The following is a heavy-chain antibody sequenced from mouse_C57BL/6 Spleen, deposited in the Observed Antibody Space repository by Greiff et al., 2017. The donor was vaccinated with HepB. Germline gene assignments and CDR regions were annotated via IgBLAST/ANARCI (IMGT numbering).Heavy chain of an antibody. Sequence: EVQLQQSGPELVKPGASVKISCKASGYTFTDYYMNWVKQSHGKSLEWIGDINPNNGGTSYNQKFKGKATLTVDKSSSTAYMELRSLTSEDSAVYYCARGRLREGFAYWGQGTLVTVSA. J-gene: IGHJ3*01. D-gene: IGHD2-4*01. V-gene: IGHV1-26*01. CDR2: INPNNGGT. CDR1: GYTFTDYY. CDR3: ARGRLREGFAY.